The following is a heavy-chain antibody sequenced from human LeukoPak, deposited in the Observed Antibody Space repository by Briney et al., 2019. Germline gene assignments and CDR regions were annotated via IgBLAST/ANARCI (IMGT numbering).Heavy chain of an antibody. Sequence: PGGSLRLSCAASGFTFDDYTMHWVRQAPGKGLEWVSLISWDGGSTYYADSVKGRFTISRDNSKNSLYLQMNSLRAEDTAMYYCARGHIVVLTAPDYWGQGTLVTVSS. J-gene: IGHJ4*02. CDR3: ARGHIVVLTAPDY. V-gene: IGHV3-43*01. CDR2: ISWDGGST. CDR1: GFTFDDYT. D-gene: IGHD2-21*02.